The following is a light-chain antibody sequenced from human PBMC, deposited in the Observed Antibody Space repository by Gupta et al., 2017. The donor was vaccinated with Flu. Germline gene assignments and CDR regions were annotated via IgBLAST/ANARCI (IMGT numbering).Light chain of an antibody. J-gene: IGLJ1*01. CDR3: TANTSSDTYV. V-gene: IGLV2-18*02. CDR2: EVR. CDR1: SSEVGSYNR. Sequence: QSALTQPPSVSGSPGQSVPISCPGPSSEVGSYNRDSWYQPPPDTAPKLMIYEVRKRPTGVPDRFSGSKSGNTASLTISGLQEEDEADYYCTANTSSDTYVFGTGTKVTVL.